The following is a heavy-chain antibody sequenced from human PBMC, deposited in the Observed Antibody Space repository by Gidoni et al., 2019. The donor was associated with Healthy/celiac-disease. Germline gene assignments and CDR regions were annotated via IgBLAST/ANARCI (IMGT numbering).Heavy chain of an antibody. CDR1: GFTFSSYA. CDR3: ATLRRITMIAAPFDY. CDR2: ISGSGGST. J-gene: IGHJ4*02. Sequence: EVQLLESGGGLVQPGGSLRLSCAASGFTFSSYAMSWVRQAPGKGLELVSAISGSGGSTYYADSVKGRFTISRDNSKNTLYLQMNSLRAEDTAVYYCATLRRITMIAAPFDYWGQGTLVTVSS. D-gene: IGHD3-22*01. V-gene: IGHV3-23*01.